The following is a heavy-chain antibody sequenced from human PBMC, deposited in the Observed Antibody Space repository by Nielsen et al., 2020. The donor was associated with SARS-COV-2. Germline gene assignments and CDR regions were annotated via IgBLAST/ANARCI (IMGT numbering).Heavy chain of an antibody. CDR3: ARDARWGHDY. J-gene: IGHJ4*02. CDR2: ISYDGSNK. D-gene: IGHD2-21*02. Sequence: GESLKISCAASGFTFSSYAMHWVRQAPGKGLEWVAVISYDGSNKYYADSVKGRFTISRDNSKNTLYLQMNSLRAEDTAVYYCARDARWGHDYWGQGTLVTVSS. V-gene: IGHV3-30-3*01. CDR1: GFTFSSYA.